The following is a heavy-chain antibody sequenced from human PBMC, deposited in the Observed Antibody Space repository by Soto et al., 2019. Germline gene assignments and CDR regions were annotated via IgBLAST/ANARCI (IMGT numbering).Heavy chain of an antibody. J-gene: IGHJ6*02. Sequence: ASVKVSCKASGYTFTSYAMHWVRQAPGQRLEWMGWINAGNGNTKYSQKFQGRVTITRDTSASTAYIELSSLRSEYTAVYYCARVGDYDSSGYLAYYYYGMDVWGQGTTVTVSS. CDR3: ARVGDYDSSGYLAYYYYGMDV. CDR2: INAGNGNT. D-gene: IGHD3-22*01. CDR1: GYTFTSYA. V-gene: IGHV1-3*01.